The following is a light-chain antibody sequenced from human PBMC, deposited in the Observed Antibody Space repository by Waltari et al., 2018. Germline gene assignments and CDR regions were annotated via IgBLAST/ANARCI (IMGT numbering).Light chain of an antibody. CDR2: AVS. V-gene: IGKV1-9*01. J-gene: IGKJ3*01. CDR3: QQLSGYPFT. Sequence: DIQLTQSPSFLSASVGDRVTITCRASQDISTDLAWYQQKPGKAPKLLIHAVSTLQAGVPSRFSGGGSGTEFTLTISSLQPEDFATYYCQQLSGYPFTFGPGTKVDIK. CDR1: QDISTD.